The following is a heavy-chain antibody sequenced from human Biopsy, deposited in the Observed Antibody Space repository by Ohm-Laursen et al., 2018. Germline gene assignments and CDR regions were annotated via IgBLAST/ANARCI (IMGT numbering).Heavy chain of an antibody. CDR1: GYTFDDYY. J-gene: IGHJ4*02. CDR3: ARDRMTDVFGGPTRTDVFDS. CDR2: VNPNSGAT. Sequence: ASVKVSCNASGYTFDDYYIHWVRQSPGQGLEWMGWVNPNSGATNSAEKFRGRVTLTRDTSISAVYIELRRLKSDDAAVYFCARDRMTDVFGGPTRTDVFDSWGQGTPVTVSS. V-gene: IGHV1-2*02. D-gene: IGHD3-10*01.